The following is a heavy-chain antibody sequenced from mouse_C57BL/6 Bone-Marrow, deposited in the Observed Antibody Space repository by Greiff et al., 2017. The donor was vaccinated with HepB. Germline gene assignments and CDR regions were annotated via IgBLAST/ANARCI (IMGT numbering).Heavy chain of an antibody. D-gene: IGHD1-1*01. V-gene: IGHV10-1*01. CDR1: GFSFNTYA. J-gene: IGHJ1*03. CDR3: VRHPSDYYGREDWYFDV. CDR2: IRSKSNNYAT. Sequence: VQLKESGGGLVQPKGSLKLSCAASGFSFNTYAMNWVRQAPGKGLEWVARIRSKSNNYATYYADSVKDRFTISRDDSESMLYLQMNNLKTEDTAMYYCVRHPSDYYGREDWYFDVWGTGTTVTVSS.